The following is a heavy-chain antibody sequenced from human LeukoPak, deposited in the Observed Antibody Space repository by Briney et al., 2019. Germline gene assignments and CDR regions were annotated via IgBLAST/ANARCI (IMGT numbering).Heavy chain of an antibody. CDR1: GFTFSSYE. J-gene: IGHJ4*02. Sequence: GGSLRLSCAASGFTFSSYEMNWVRQAPGKGLEWVSYISDTPNTMYYADSVKGRFTISRDNAKNSLFLQMNSLRVDDTAVYYCAREYTGSEYFDYWGQGTLVTVSS. V-gene: IGHV3-48*03. CDR3: AREYTGSEYFDY. D-gene: IGHD5-12*01. CDR2: ISDTPNTM.